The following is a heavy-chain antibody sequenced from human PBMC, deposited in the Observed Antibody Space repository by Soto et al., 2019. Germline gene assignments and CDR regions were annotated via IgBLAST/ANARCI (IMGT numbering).Heavy chain of an antibody. Sequence: ASVKVSCKASGGTFSSYAISWVRQAPGQGLEWMGGIIPIFGTANYAQKFQGRVTITADESTSTAYMELSSLRSEDTAAYYCARDRGTVIVVVPAAIRNYYYYYGMDVWGQGTTVTVS. CDR3: ARDRGTVIVVVPAAIRNYYYYYGMDV. CDR1: GGTFSSYA. CDR2: IIPIFGTA. J-gene: IGHJ6*02. V-gene: IGHV1-69*13. D-gene: IGHD2-2*02.